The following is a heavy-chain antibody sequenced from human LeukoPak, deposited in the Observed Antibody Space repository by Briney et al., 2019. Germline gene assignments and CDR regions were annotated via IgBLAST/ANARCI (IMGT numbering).Heavy chain of an antibody. Sequence: ASVQVSCQASGYTFTAYYIHWVRRAPGQGLEWMGWINPNSGGPVSAQQFQGRDTMTRDTSISTAYMELSRLRSDGTAVYYCTRDHCTSINCYEYNYYGMDVWGQGTTVTVSS. D-gene: IGHD2-2*01. CDR1: GYTFTAYY. J-gene: IGHJ6*02. V-gene: IGHV1-2*02. CDR2: INPNSGGP. CDR3: TRDHCTSINCYEYNYYGMDV.